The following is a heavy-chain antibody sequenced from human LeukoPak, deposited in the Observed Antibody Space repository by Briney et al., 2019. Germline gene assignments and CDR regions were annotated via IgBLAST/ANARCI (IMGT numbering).Heavy chain of an antibody. J-gene: IGHJ5*02. CDR3: ARAAAGKWGYNWFDP. Sequence: SESLSLTCTVSGGSISSYYWSWIRQPPGKGLEWIGYIYYSGSTNYNPSLKSRVTISVDTSKNQFSLKLSSVTAADTAVYYCARAAAGKWGYNWFDPWGLGTLVTVSS. CDR1: GGSISSYY. D-gene: IGHD6-13*01. CDR2: IYYSGST. V-gene: IGHV4-59*08.